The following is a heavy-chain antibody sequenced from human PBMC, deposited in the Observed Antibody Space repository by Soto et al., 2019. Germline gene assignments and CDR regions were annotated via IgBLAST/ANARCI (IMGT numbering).Heavy chain of an antibody. V-gene: IGHV4-61*01. D-gene: IGHD3-22*01. Sequence: SETLSLTCTVSGGSLRSGSYYCSWIRQPPGKGLEWIGYIYHGGATPYNASLKSRVTISVNTSKKQFFLKVNSVTAADTAVYFCARDSSGRHDYWGQGTPVTVSS. CDR1: GGSLRSGSYY. J-gene: IGHJ4*02. CDR2: IYHGGAT. CDR3: ARDSSGRHDY.